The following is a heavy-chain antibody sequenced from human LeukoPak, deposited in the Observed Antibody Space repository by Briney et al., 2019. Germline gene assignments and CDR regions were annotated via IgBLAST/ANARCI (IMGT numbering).Heavy chain of an antibody. CDR3: ARDAAALPPYYYYGMDV. CDR1: GDSVSSNSAA. D-gene: IGHD6-13*01. CDR2: TYYRSKWYN. J-gene: IGHJ6*02. V-gene: IGHV6-1*01. Sequence: SQTLSLTCAISGDSVSSNSAAWNWIRQSPSRGLEWLGRTYYRSKWYNDYAVSVKSRITINPDTSKNQFSLQLNSVTPEDTAVYYCARDAAALPPYYYYGMDVWGQGTTVTVSS.